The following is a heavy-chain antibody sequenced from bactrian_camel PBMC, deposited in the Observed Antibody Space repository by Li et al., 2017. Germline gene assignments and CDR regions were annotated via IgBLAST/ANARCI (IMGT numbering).Heavy chain of an antibody. D-gene: IGHD7*01. CDR3: VGEIATMALPS. Sequence: HVQLVESGGGSVQAGGSLRLPCAASGYTYSSNCIGWFRQGLGGEREGVATIYPGGSSTNLADPVKGRFTISRGDSKSTMYLQMDSLKPEDTAVYYCVGEIATMALPSWGQGTQVTVS. V-gene: IGHV3S1*01. J-gene: IGHJ4*01. CDR2: IYPGGSST. CDR1: GYTYSSNC.